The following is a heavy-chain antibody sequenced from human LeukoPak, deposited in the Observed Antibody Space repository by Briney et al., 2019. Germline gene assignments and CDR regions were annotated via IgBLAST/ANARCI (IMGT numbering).Heavy chain of an antibody. V-gene: IGHV4-34*08. D-gene: IGHD3-22*01. CDR2: INHSGST. CDR1: GGTFSGYY. Sequence: SESVSLTCDVYGGTFSGYYWSWIRHPPGKGLEWIGEINHSGSTNYNPSLKSRVTISVDTSKNQFSLKLSSVTAADTAVYYCAGSYYDSSGYSTDYWGQGTLVTVSS. J-gene: IGHJ4*02. CDR3: AGSYYDSSGYSTDY.